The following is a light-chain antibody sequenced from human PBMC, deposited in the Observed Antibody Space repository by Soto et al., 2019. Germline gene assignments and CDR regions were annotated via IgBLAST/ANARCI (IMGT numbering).Light chain of an antibody. V-gene: IGKV1-5*01. CDR2: DAS. CDR1: QTITRW. J-gene: IGKJ1*01. CDR3: QQYDSYSLT. Sequence: EILIPPPPSTPSSSVGNKVSITCRASQTITRWMAWYQQKPGKAPKLLIYDASTLESGVPSRFSGSRSGTEFTLTISSLQPDDFATYYCQQYDSYSLTFGQGTKVDIK.